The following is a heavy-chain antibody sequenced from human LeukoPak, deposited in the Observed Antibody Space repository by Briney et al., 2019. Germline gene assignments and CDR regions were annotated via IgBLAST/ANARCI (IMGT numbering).Heavy chain of an antibody. V-gene: IGHV4-34*01. CDR3: ARVLPAAIPHDAFDI. CDR2: INHSGST. D-gene: IGHD2-2*02. Sequence: SETLSLTCAVYGGSFSGYYWSWIRQPPGKGLEWTGEINHSGSTNYNPSLKSRVTISVDTSKNQFSLKLSSVTAADTAVYYCARVLPAAIPHDAFDIWGQGTMVTVSS. J-gene: IGHJ3*02. CDR1: GGSFSGYY.